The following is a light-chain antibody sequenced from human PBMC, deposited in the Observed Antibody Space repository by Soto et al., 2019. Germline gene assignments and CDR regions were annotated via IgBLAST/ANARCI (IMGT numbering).Light chain of an antibody. CDR1: SSDVGGYNY. Sequence: QSALTQPRSVSGSPGQPVTISCTGTSSDVGGYNYVSWYQQHPGKAPKLMIYDVSQRPSGVPDRFSGSKSGNTASLTISGLQAEDEADYYCCSHAGSSDVFGTGTKVTVL. J-gene: IGLJ1*01. V-gene: IGLV2-11*01. CDR3: CSHAGSSDV. CDR2: DVS.